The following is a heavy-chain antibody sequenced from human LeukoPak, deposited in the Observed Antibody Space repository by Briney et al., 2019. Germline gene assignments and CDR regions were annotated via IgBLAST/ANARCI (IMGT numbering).Heavy chain of an antibody. CDR3: ASGASDRGVEFDY. J-gene: IGHJ4*02. Sequence: ASVKVSFKASGGTFISYAISWVRQAPGQGLEWMGGIIPIFGTANYAQKFQGRVTITTDESTSTAYMELSSLRSEDTAVYYCASGASDRGVEFDYWGQGTLVTVSS. CDR2: IIPIFGTA. D-gene: IGHD3-10*01. CDR1: GGTFISYA. V-gene: IGHV1-69*05.